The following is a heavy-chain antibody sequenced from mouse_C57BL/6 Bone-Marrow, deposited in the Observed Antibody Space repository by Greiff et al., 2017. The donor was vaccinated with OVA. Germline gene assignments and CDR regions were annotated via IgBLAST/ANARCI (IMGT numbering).Heavy chain of an antibody. CDR2: IHPNSGST. CDR1: GYTFTSYW. CDR3: ARWGTTVVDFDV. J-gene: IGHJ1*03. V-gene: IGHV1-64*01. D-gene: IGHD1-1*01. Sequence: VQLQQPGAELVKPGASVKLSCKASGYTFTSYWMHWVKQRPGQGLEWIGMIHPNSGSTNYNEKFKSKATLTVDKSSSTAYMQLSSLTSEDSAVYYCARWGTTVVDFDVWGTGTTVTVSS.